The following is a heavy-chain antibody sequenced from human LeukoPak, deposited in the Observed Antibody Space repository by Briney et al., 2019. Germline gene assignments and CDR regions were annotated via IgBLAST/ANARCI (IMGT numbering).Heavy chain of an antibody. Sequence: GESLKISCKGSGYSFTSYWLGWVRQMPGKGLEWMGIIYPGDSDTRYSPSFQGQVTISADKSISTAYLQWSSLKASDTAMYYCARRNCSSTSCYAVFDYWGQGTLVTVSS. CDR2: IYPGDSDT. J-gene: IGHJ4*02. V-gene: IGHV5-51*01. D-gene: IGHD2-2*01. CDR3: ARRNCSSTSCYAVFDY. CDR1: GYSFTSYW.